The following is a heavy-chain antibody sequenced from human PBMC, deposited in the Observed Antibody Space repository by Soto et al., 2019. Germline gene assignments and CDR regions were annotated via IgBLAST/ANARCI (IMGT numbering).Heavy chain of an antibody. V-gene: IGHV3-33*01. CDR2: IWYDGSNK. Sequence: QVQLVESGGGVVQPGRSLRLSCAASGFTFSSYGMHWVRQAPGKGLEWVAVIWYDGSNKYYADSVKGRFTISRGNSKNTLYLQMNSLRAEDTAVYYCARHGVDTAMVLTLSVWGQGTTVTLSS. CDR3: ARHGVDTAMVLTLSV. CDR1: GFTFSSYG. J-gene: IGHJ6*02. D-gene: IGHD5-18*01.